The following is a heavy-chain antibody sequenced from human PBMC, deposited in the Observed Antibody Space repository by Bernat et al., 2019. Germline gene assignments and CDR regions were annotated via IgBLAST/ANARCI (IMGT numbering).Heavy chain of an antibody. CDR1: GFTFSSYP. D-gene: IGHD6-13*01. CDR3: ARARESSSWDYYYYGSDV. J-gene: IGHJ6*02. Sequence: QVQLVESGGGVVQPGRSLRLSCAASGFTFSSYPMHWVRQAPGKGLEWVAVITNSNSSIYYADSVKGRFTVSRDSSKDTLYLQMNSLRADDTAVYYCARARESSSWDYYYYGSDVWGQGTMVTVSS. CDR2: ITNSNSSI. V-gene: IGHV3-30-3*01.